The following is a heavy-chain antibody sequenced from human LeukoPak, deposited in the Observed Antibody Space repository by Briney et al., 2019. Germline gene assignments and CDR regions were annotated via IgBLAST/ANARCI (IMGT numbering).Heavy chain of an antibody. D-gene: IGHD3-3*01. CDR2: IYHRGST. CDR3: ARGAEYYAIWRGYAGYSDY. CDR1: GYSISNGYY. Sequence: PSETLSLTCTVSGYSISNGYYWGWIRQPPGKGLEWVGSIYHRGSTYYNPSLRSRVTISLDRSKKKFSLKLTSVTAADTAVYFCARGAEYYAIWRGYAGYSDYWGQGISVTVSS. J-gene: IGHJ4*02. V-gene: IGHV4-38-2*02.